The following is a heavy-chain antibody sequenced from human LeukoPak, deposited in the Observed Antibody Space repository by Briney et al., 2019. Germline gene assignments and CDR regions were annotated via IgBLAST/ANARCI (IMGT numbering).Heavy chain of an antibody. V-gene: IGHV4-30-2*01. CDR1: GGSISSGGYS. Sequence: PSETLSLTCAVSGGSISSGGYSWSWIRQPPGKGLEWIGYIYHSGSTYYNPSLKSRVTISVDRSKNQFSLKLSSVTAADTAVYYCARAMLKRGRGAFDIWGQGTMVTVSS. J-gene: IGHJ3*02. CDR3: ARAMLKRGRGAFDI. D-gene: IGHD3-10*01. CDR2: IYHSGST.